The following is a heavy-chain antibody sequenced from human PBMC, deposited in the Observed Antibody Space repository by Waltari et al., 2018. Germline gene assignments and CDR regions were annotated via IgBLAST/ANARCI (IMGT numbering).Heavy chain of an antibody. CDR2: IYYSGST. CDR3: ARVTRYYYYYYMDV. V-gene: IGHV4-31*03. CDR1: GGSLSSGGYY. Sequence: QVQLQESGPGLVKPSQTLSLTCTFSGGSLSSGGYYWSWIRQHPGKGLEWIGYIYYSGSTYYNPSLKSRVTISVDTSKNQFSLKLSSVTAADTAVYYCARVTRYYYYYYMDVWGKGTTVTVSS. J-gene: IGHJ6*03.